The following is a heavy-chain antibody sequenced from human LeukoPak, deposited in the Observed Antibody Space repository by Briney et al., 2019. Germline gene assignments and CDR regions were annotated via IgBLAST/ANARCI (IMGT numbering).Heavy chain of an antibody. CDR2: ISGFNDNP. CDR3: STAGSPPI. CDR1: GNTFSNYG. V-gene: IGHV1-18*01. Sequence: GASVKVSCKASGNTFSNYGISWVRQALGQGPEWMGWISGFNDNPKYAQKFQGRVTMTKDTSTSTAYMELRSLRSDDTAVYYCSTAGSPPIWGQGTMVTVSS. J-gene: IGHJ3*02. D-gene: IGHD2-15*01.